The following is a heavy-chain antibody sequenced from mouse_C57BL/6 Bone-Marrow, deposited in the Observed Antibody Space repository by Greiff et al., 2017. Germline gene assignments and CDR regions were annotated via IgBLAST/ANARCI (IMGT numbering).Heavy chain of an antibody. CDR1: GYTFSSYW. D-gene: IGHD2-4*01. J-gene: IGHJ4*01. CDR3: ARGELITTGYYAMDD. Sequence: QVQLQQSGAELMKPGASVKISCKATGYTFSSYWIEWVKQRPGHGLEWIGEILPGSGSTNYNEKFKGKATFTADTSSNTAYMQLSSLTSEDSAVYYCARGELITTGYYAMDDWGQGTSVTVSS. V-gene: IGHV1-9*01. CDR2: ILPGSGST.